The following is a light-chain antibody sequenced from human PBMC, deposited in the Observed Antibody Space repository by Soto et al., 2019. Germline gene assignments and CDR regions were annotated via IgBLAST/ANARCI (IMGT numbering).Light chain of an antibody. J-gene: IGLJ2*01. CDR1: SSDVGGYNY. CDR2: EVS. CDR3: SSYAGSNNFEVV. Sequence: QSALTQPPSASGSPGQSVTISCTGTSSDVGGYNYVSWYQQHPGKAPKLMIYEVSKRPSGVPDRFSGSKSGNTASLTVSGLQAEDEADDYCSSYAGSNNFEVVFGGGTKLTVL. V-gene: IGLV2-8*01.